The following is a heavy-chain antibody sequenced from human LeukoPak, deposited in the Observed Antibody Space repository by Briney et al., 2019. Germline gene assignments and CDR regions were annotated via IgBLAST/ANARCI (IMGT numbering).Heavy chain of an antibody. CDR3: TTDRLDFWSGYANYYYYYYMDV. D-gene: IGHD3-3*01. V-gene: IGHV3-15*01. CDR1: GITINNVW. CDR2: IKSKTDNGTI. J-gene: IGHJ6*03. Sequence: GGSLRLSCVASGITINNVWMSWVRQAPGKGLEWIGRIKSKTDNGTIDYAAPVRDRFTISRDDSENTLYLHMSSLKTEDTAVYYCTTDRLDFWSGYANYYYYYYMDVWGKGTSVIVSS.